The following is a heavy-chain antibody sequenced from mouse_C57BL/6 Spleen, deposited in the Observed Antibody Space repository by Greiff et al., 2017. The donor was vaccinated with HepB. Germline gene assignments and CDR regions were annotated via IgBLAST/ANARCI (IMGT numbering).Heavy chain of an antibody. V-gene: IGHV5-12*01. Sequence: EVQVVESGGGLVQPGGSLKLSCAASGFTFSDYYMYWVRQTPEKRLEWVAYISNGGGSTYYPDTVKGRFTISRDNAKNTLYLQMSRLKSEDTAMYYCARPYSNSRYFDVWGTGTTVTVSS. J-gene: IGHJ1*03. CDR2: ISNGGGST. D-gene: IGHD2-5*01. CDR1: GFTFSDYY. CDR3: ARPYSNSRYFDV.